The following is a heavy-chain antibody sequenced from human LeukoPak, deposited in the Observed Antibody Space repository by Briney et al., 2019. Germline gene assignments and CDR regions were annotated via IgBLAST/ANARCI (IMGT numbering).Heavy chain of an antibody. Sequence: ASVKVSCKASGYSFHIYGINWVRQAPGQGLEWMGWISTYDGNTRYAQNVQGRVTLMRDTSTSTVYMELRNLRSDDTAIYYCARDGVRRAPGWFDTWGQGTLVTVSS. CDR3: ARDGVRRAPGWFDT. V-gene: IGHV1-18*01. CDR1: GYSFHIYG. J-gene: IGHJ5*02. CDR2: ISTYDGNT. D-gene: IGHD3-10*01.